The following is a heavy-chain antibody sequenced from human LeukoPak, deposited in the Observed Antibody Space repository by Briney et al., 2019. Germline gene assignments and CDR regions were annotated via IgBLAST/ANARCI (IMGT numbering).Heavy chain of an antibody. CDR2: ISGSGGST. CDR3: AKARRVGATAL. J-gene: IGHJ4*02. CDR1: GLTFSSYA. D-gene: IGHD1-26*01. Sequence: GGSLRLSCAASGLTFSSYAMSWVRQAPGKGLEWVSAISGSGGSTYYAGSVKGRFTISRDNSKNTLYLQMNSLRAEDTAVYYCAKARRVGATALWGQGTLVTVSS. V-gene: IGHV3-23*01.